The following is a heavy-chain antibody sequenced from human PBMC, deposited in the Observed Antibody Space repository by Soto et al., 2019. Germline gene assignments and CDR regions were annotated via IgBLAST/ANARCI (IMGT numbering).Heavy chain of an antibody. J-gene: IGHJ5*02. CDR2: IYPSDSNT. CDR3: AKHGFYGDYASNYFDP. Sequence: PGESLKISCKGSGCSLTNYWIASVRQMPGKGLEYMGIIYPSDSNTRYSPSFQGQVTISAEKSINTAYLQWSGLGASNTAMYYCAKHGFYGDYASNYFDPWGQGTLVTVSS. D-gene: IGHD4-17*01. V-gene: IGHV5-51*01. CDR1: GCSLTNYW.